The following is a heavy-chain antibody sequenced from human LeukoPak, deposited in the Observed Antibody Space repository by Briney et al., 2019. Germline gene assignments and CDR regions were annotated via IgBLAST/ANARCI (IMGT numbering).Heavy chain of an antibody. CDR2: ISSGGGTT. CDR1: GFTFSNYA. V-gene: IGHV3-23*01. CDR3: AKGIRPEG. D-gene: IGHD1-14*01. J-gene: IGHJ4*02. Sequence: GGSLRLSCVASGFTFSNYAMSWVRQAPGKGLEWVSGISSGGGTTYYADSVKGWLTISRDNSKNTVYVQMNSLRAEDTAVYYCAKGIRPEGWGQGTLVTVSS.